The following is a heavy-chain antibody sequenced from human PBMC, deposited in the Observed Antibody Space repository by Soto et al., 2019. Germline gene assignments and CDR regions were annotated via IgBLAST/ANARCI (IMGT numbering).Heavy chain of an antibody. Sequence: GGSLRLSCAASGFTVSSNYMSWVRQAPGKGLEWVSVIYTGGSTYYADSVRGRFTISRDNSKNTLHLQMNSLRAEDTAVYYCARDLKCDSWSNWGQGTLVTVSS. CDR2: IYTGGST. CDR3: ARDLKCDSWSN. J-gene: IGHJ4*02. D-gene: IGHD2-8*02. V-gene: IGHV3-66*01. CDR1: GFTVSSNY.